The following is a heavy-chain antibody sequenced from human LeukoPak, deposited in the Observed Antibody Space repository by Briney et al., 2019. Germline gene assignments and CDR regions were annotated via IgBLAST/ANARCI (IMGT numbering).Heavy chain of an antibody. V-gene: IGHV3-23*01. CDR1: GFTFSSYA. J-gene: IGHJ4*02. CDR3: AKGLGYCSSTSCSLSDY. CDR2: ISGSGGST. Sequence: GGSLRLSCAASGFTFSSYAMSWVRQAPGKGLEWVSAISGSGGSTYYADSVKGRFTISRDNSKNTLYLQMNSLRAEDTAVYYCAKGLGYCSSTSCSLSDYWGQGTLVTVSS. D-gene: IGHD2-2*01.